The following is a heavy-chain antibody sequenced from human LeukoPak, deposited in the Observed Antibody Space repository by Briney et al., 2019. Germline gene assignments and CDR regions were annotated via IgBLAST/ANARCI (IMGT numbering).Heavy chain of an antibody. CDR2: IYHSGRT. Sequence: SETLSLTCTVSGGSISSYYWNWIRQSPGKGLEWIGSIYHSGRTYYNPSLKSRLTISVDTSKNQFSLKLSSVTAADTAVYYCTGKYYYDTSGYYYADYWGQGTLVTVSS. V-gene: IGHV4-59*04. D-gene: IGHD3-22*01. CDR3: TGKYYYDTSGYYYADY. J-gene: IGHJ4*02. CDR1: GGSISSYY.